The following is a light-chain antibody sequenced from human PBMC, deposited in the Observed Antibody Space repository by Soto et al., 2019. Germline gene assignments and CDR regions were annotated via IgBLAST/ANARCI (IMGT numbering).Light chain of an antibody. CDR1: SSDVGGYNR. J-gene: IGLJ1*01. V-gene: IGLV2-18*02. CDR3: SSYTSSSTYV. Sequence: QSVLTQPPSVSGSPGQSVTISCTGTSSDVGGYNRVSWYRQPPGTAPKLMIYEVSSRPSGVPDRFSGSKSGNTASLTISGLQAEDEADSYCSSYTSSSTYVFGTGTKVTVL. CDR2: EVS.